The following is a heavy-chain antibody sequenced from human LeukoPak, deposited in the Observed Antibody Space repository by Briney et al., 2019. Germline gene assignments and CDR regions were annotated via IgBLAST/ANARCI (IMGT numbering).Heavy chain of an antibody. Sequence: SETLSLTCAVYGGSLSSSSYYWGWIRQPPGKGLEWIGSLYYSGSTYYNPSLKSRVTISVDTSKNQFSLKLSSVTAADTAVYYCASMKTYSESHGWFDPWGQGTLVTVSS. J-gene: IGHJ5*02. CDR1: GGSLSSSSYY. CDR2: LYYSGST. D-gene: IGHD1-26*01. CDR3: ASMKTYSESHGWFDP. V-gene: IGHV4-39*07.